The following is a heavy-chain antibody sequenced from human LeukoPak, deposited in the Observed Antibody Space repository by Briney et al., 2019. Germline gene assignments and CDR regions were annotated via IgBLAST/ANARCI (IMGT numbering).Heavy chain of an antibody. CDR1: GFSVSNNY. J-gene: IGHJ4*02. D-gene: IGHD3-22*01. CDR3: ARARYDSSGYYFDY. V-gene: IGHV3-53*04. Sequence: GGSLRLSCAASGFSVSNNYISWVRQAPGKGLEWVSVIYSGGSTYYADSAKGRFTISRHNSKNTLYLQMNSLRAEDTAMYYCARARYDSSGYYFDYWGQGTLVTVSS. CDR2: IYSGGST.